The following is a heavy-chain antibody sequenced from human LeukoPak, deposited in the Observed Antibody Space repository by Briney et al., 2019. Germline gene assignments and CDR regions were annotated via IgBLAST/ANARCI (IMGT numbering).Heavy chain of an antibody. CDR1: GFTFSSYS. V-gene: IGHV3-48*01. D-gene: IGHD3-22*01. CDR2: ISSSSSTI. CDR3: ARDTYYDSSGYYPG. J-gene: IGHJ4*02. Sequence: PGGSLRLSCAASGFTFSSYSMNWVRQAPGKGLEWVSYISSSSSTIYYADSVKGRFTISRDNAKNSLYLQMNSLRAEDTAVYYRARDTYYDSSGYYPGWGQGTLVTVSS.